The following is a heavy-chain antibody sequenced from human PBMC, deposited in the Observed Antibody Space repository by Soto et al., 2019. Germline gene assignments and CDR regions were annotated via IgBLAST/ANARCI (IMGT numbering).Heavy chain of an antibody. CDR1: GFTFSSYA. CDR3: ARDPDSSGYYYFDY. J-gene: IGHJ4*02. V-gene: IGHV3-64*01. CDR2: ISSYGGST. Sequence: EVQLVESGGGLVQPGGSLRLSCAASGFTFSSYAMHWVRQAPGKGLEYVSAISSYGGSTYYANSVKGRFTISRENFKNTVYLQMGSLRAEDMAVYYCARDPDSSGYYYFDYWGQGTLVTVSS. D-gene: IGHD3-22*01.